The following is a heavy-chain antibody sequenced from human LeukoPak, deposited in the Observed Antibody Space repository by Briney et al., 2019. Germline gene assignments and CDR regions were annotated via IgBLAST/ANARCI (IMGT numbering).Heavy chain of an antibody. V-gene: IGHV3-21*01. CDR1: GFTFSSYS. CDR2: ISSSSSYI. Sequence: GGSLRLSCAASGFTFSSYSMNWVRQAPGKGLEWVSSISSSSSYICYADSVKGRFTISRDNAKNSLYLQMNSLRAEDTAVYYCARSSYDILTGYQYYFDYWGQGTLVTVSS. D-gene: IGHD3-9*01. J-gene: IGHJ4*02. CDR3: ARSSYDILTGYQYYFDY.